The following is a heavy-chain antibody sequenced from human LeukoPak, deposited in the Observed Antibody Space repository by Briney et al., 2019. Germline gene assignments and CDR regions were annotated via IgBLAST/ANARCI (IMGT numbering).Heavy chain of an antibody. D-gene: IGHD1-26*01. J-gene: IGHJ4*02. V-gene: IGHV4-34*01. Sequence: PSETLSLTCAVYGGSIGGYYWSWLRQPPGKGLEWIGEINHSGTTSFNPSLKSRVTMSVDTSKNQFSLKLSSMTAADTAAYYCARGEGGAPIFWGQGTLVTDSS. CDR1: GGSIGGYY. CDR2: INHSGTT. CDR3: ARGEGGAPIF.